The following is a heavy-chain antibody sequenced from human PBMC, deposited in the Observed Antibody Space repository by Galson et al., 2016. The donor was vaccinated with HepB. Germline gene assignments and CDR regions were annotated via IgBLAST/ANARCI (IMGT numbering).Heavy chain of an antibody. CDR3: AKRYCSGAGCYIDY. V-gene: IGHV3-23*01. CDR1: GFTFSNYA. Sequence: SLRLSCAAPGFTFSNYAMSWVRQAPGKGLEWVSAISGGGSSRYYADSVKGRFTISRDNSKDTLYMQMSSLRAEDTAVYYCAKRYCSGAGCYIDYWGQGTLVTVSA. J-gene: IGHJ4*02. CDR2: ISGGGSSR. D-gene: IGHD2-15*01.